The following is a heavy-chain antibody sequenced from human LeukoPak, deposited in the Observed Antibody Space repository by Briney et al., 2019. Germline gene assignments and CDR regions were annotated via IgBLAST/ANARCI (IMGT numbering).Heavy chain of an antibody. CDR1: GYTFTSYY. D-gene: IGHD3-10*01. J-gene: IGHJ4*02. CDR3: AREGGSGSHAFGIYY. Sequence: GASVKVSCKASGYTFTSYYMHWVRQAPGQGLEWMGIINPSGGSTSYAQKFQGRVTMTRDTSTSTVYMELSSLRFEDTAVYYCAREGGSGSHAFGIYYWGQGTLVTVSS. CDR2: INPSGGST. V-gene: IGHV1-46*01.